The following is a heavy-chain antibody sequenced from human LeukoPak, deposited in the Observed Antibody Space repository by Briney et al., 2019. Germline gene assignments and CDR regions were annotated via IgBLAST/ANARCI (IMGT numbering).Heavy chain of an antibody. CDR2: ISAYNGNT. J-gene: IGHJ4*02. V-gene: IGHV1-18*04. CDR1: GYTFTGYY. CDR3: ARDWDYYGSGSYYNSRYYFDY. D-gene: IGHD3-10*01. Sequence: ASVKVSCKASGYTFTGYYMHWVRQAPGQGLEWMGWISAYNGNTNYAQKLQGRVTMTTDTSTSTAYMELRSLRSDDTAVYYCARDWDYYGSGSYYNSRYYFDYWGQGTLVTVSS.